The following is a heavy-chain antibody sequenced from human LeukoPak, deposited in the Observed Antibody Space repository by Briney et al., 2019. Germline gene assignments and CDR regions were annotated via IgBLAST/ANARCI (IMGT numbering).Heavy chain of an antibody. V-gene: IGHV3-48*03. CDR3: ARDRNMDYDFWSGYYIDY. Sequence: GGSLRLSCAASGFTFSSYEMNWVRQAPGRGLEWVSYISSSGSITYYADSVKGRFTISRDNAKNSLYLQMNSLRAEDTAVYYCARDRNMDYDFWSGYYIDYWGQGTLVTVSS. J-gene: IGHJ4*02. CDR2: ISSSGSIT. CDR1: GFTFSSYE. D-gene: IGHD3-3*01.